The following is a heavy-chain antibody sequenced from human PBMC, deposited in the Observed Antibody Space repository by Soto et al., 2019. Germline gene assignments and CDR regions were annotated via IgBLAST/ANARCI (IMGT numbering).Heavy chain of an antibody. D-gene: IGHD3-22*01. Sequence: QVQLVESGGGVVQPGRSLRLSCTVSGFTFSSYVMHWVRQAPGEGLEWVAGISVDGGNTHYADSVKGRFTISRDNSKNTLYLQMDSLTAEETTVYYCAREDESSGHAGTFQHWGQGTLVTVSS. V-gene: IGHV3-30-3*01. CDR1: GFTFSSYV. CDR2: ISVDGGNT. J-gene: IGHJ1*01. CDR3: AREDESSGHAGTFQH.